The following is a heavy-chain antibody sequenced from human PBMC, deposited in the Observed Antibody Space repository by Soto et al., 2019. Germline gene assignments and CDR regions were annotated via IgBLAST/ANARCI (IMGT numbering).Heavy chain of an antibody. CDR3: ARIVVGATVDL. V-gene: IGHV4-61*01. J-gene: IGHJ4*02. CDR1: DASVSSDSYF. D-gene: IGHD1-26*01. Sequence: SSETLSLTCTVSDASVSSDSYFWTWIRQPPGKGLEWIAYISHTGDTNYNPSLKSRVTISIDTSRNQFSLTVTSVTAADTAVYFCARIVVGATVDLWGQGSLVTVSS. CDR2: ISHTGDT.